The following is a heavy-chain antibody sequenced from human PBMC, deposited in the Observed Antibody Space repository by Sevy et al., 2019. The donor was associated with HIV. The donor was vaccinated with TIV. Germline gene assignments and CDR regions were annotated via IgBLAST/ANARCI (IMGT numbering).Heavy chain of an antibody. D-gene: IGHD3-10*01. CDR1: GFTFSSYG. CDR2: IWYDGSNK. CDR3: AREPSLLYGSGSYPAY. Sequence: GGSLRLSCAASGFTFSSYGMHWVRQAPGKGLEWVAVIWYDGSNKYYADSVKGRFTISRDNSKNTRYLQMNSLRAEDTAVYYCAREPSLLYGSGSYPAYWGQGTLVTVSS. J-gene: IGHJ4*02. V-gene: IGHV3-33*01.